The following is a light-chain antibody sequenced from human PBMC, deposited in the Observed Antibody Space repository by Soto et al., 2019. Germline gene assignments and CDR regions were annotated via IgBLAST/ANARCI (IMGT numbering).Light chain of an antibody. CDR1: RSSIGSNT. CDR3: AAWDASLGGFYV. J-gene: IGLJ1*01. V-gene: IGLV1-44*01. Sequence: QSVLTQPPSASGTPGQRVTISCSGSRSSIGSNTVNWYQHLPGTAPKLLIYSTNHRPPGVPDRFSASRTCPSGSRGISGLQSEDEGDYYCAAWDASLGGFYVFGTGTKVTVL. CDR2: STN.